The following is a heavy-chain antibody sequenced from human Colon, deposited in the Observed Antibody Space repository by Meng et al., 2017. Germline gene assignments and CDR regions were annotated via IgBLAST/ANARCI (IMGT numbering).Heavy chain of an antibody. CDR3: ARRVRGVISWFDP. Sequence: QVRLPQGGAGLLKPSETLSLTCAVYGGSFSGYYWSWIRQPPGKGLEWIGEINHSGSTNYNPSLKSRVTISVDTSKNQFSLKLSSVTAADTAVYYCARRVRGVISWFDPWGQGTLVTVFS. CDR2: INHSGST. CDR1: GGSFSGYY. D-gene: IGHD3-10*01. V-gene: IGHV4-34*01. J-gene: IGHJ5*02.